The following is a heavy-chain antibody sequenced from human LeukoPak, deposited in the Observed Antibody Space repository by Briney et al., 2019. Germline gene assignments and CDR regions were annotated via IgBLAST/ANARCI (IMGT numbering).Heavy chain of an antibody. CDR1: KFSFSDYA. CDR2: ISFDGGNK. V-gene: IGHV3-30-3*01. CDR3: ARDLRWLQTFDH. D-gene: IGHD5-24*01. J-gene: IGHJ4*02. Sequence: PGGSLRLSCAASKFSFSDYAMHWVSQAPGKGLEWVVIISFDGGNKNYGDSVKGRFTISRDNPRNTLYLQMNSLKAEDTAVYFCARDLRWLQTFDHWGQGSLVSVSS.